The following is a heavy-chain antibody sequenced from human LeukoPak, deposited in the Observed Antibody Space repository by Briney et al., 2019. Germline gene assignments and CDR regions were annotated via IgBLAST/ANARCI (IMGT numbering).Heavy chain of an antibody. J-gene: IGHJ4*02. CDR3: ARGFRGQIH. V-gene: IGHV4-4*07. CDR2: LFPTGNT. D-gene: IGHD3-10*01. CDR1: NGSISNYY. Sequence: SETLSLTCTISNGSISNYYWNWIRQPAGKGLEWIGRLFPTGNTNYNPSLNSRVTMSVDRSKNQFYLTLSSVTAADTGVYYCARGFRGQIHWGQGTLVTVSS.